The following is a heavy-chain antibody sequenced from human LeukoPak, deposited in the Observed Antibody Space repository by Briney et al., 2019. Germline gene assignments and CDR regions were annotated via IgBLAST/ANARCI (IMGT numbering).Heavy chain of an antibody. V-gene: IGHV3-53*01. CDR2: TYSGGST. D-gene: IGHD1-26*01. Sequence: PGGSLRLSCAASGFTVSSNYMSWVRQAPGKGLEWVSVTYSGGSTYYADSVKGRFTISRDNSKNTLYLQMNSLRAEDTAVYYCARTAVEGATSRGVNWFDPWGQGTLVTVSS. CDR1: GFTVSSNY. CDR3: ARTAVEGATSRGVNWFDP. J-gene: IGHJ5*02.